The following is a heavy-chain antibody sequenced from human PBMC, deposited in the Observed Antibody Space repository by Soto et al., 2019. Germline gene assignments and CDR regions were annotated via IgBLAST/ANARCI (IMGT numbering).Heavy chain of an antibody. D-gene: IGHD3-22*01. CDR3: ARGGYSSGYHY. CDR2: TTASNTHT. J-gene: IGHJ4*02. V-gene: IGHV1-18*04. CDR1: GYTFTSSD. Sequence: QVQLLQSGTEVKEPGASVKLSCKASGYTFTSSDLSWVRQAPGQGLEWVGWTTASNTHTNYAQKPQGRVTMTTDTSTTTAYMELRSLRSDDTAIYYCARGGYSSGYHYWGQGTLVTVSS.